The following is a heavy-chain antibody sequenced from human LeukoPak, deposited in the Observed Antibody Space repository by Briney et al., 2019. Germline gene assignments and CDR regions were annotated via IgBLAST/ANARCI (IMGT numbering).Heavy chain of an antibody. CDR2: IIPIFGTA. CDR3: ARADCSSTSCPFDY. J-gene: IGHJ4*02. V-gene: IGHV1-69*06. CDR1: GGTFISYA. Sequence: SVKVSCKASGGTFISYAISWVRQAPGQGLEWMGGIIPIFGTANYAQKFQGRVTITADKSTSTAYMELSSLRSEDTAVYYCARADCSSTSCPFDYWGQGTLVTVSS. D-gene: IGHD2-2*01.